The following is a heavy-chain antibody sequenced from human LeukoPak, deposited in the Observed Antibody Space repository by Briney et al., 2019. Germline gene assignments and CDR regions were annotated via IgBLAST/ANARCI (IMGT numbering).Heavy chain of an antibody. CDR1: GYTFTSYD. J-gene: IGHJ1*01. Sequence: ASVKVSCKASGYTFTSYDINWVRQATGQGLEWMGWMNPNSGNTGYAQKFQGRVTMTRNTSISTAYTELSSLRSEDTAVYYCARGLRDSSGREYFQEWGQGTLVTVSS. D-gene: IGHD3-22*01. CDR3: ARGLRDSSGREYFQE. V-gene: IGHV1-8*01. CDR2: MNPNSGNT.